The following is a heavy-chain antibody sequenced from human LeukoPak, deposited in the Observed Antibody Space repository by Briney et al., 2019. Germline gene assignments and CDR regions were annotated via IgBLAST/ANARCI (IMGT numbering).Heavy chain of an antibody. J-gene: IGHJ4*02. D-gene: IGHD3-16*01. CDR3: ARVYSFGGATKIDY. V-gene: IGHV3-9*01. CDR2: ISWNSGII. CDR1: GFTFDDYG. Sequence: GGSLRLSCAASGFTFDDYGMHWVRQVPGKGLEWVSGISWNSGIIGYADSVKGRFTISRDNAKNSLYLQMNSLRAEDTAVYYCARVYSFGGATKIDYWGQGTLVTVSS.